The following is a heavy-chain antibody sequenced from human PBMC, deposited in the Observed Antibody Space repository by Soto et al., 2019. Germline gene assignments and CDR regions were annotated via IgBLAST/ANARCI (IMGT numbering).Heavy chain of an antibody. D-gene: IGHD3-16*01. CDR3: ARELGGDAFDI. Sequence: QKLQGRVTMTTDTSTSTVYMGLRSLRSDDTAVYYCARELGGDAFDIWGQGTMVTVSS. J-gene: IGHJ3*02. V-gene: IGHV1-18*01.